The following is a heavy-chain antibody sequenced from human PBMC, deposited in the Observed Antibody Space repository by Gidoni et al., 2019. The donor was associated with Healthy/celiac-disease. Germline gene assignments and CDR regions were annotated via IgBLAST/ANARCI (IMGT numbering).Heavy chain of an antibody. CDR1: GYTFTGYY. D-gene: IGHD4-17*01. CDR2: INPNSGGT. Sequence: QVQLVQSGAEVKKPGASVKVSCKASGYTFTGYYMHWVRPAPGQGLEWMGRINPNSGGTNYAQKCKGRVTMTRDTSISTAYMELSRLRSDDTDVYYCASVTRKDGFLDYWGQGTLVTVSS. J-gene: IGHJ4*02. V-gene: IGHV1-2*05. CDR3: ASVTRKDGFLDY.